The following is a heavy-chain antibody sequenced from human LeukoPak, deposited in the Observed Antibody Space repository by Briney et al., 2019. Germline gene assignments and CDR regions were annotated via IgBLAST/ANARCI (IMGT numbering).Heavy chain of an antibody. V-gene: IGHV4-59*08. CDR1: GGSFSSYY. CDR3: ARVYGDYVGPRYYFDY. J-gene: IGHJ4*02. D-gene: IGHD4-17*01. Sequence: SETLSLTCTVSGGSFSSYYWSWIRQPPGKGLEWIGYIYYSGSTNYNPSLKSRVTISVDTSKNQFSLKLSSVTAADTAVYYCARVYGDYVGPRYYFDYWGQGTLVTVSS. CDR2: IYYSGST.